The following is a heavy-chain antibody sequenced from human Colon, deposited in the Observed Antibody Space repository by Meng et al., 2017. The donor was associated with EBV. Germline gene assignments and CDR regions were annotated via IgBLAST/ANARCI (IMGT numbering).Heavy chain of an antibody. CDR2: VSYSGGT. CDR3: ARAVGPDCSSTSCPFDY. D-gene: IGHD2-2*01. V-gene: IGHV4-61*01. J-gene: IGHJ4*02. Sequence: RGRGPGLVKPSETLALTGSVSGGSVSSETYYWNWLRQPPGKALEWIGYVSYSGGTNYNPSLKNRVTISVDTSKNQVSLRLSSVTAADTAVFYCARAVGPDCSSTSCPFDYWGQGTLVTVSS. CDR1: GGSVSSETYY.